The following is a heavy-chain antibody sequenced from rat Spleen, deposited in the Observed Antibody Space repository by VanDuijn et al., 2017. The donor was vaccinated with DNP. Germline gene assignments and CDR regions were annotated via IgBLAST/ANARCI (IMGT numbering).Heavy chain of an antibody. CDR3: ATYTYYGYGFDY. J-gene: IGHJ2*01. V-gene: IGHV5-31*01. CDR1: GFTFNTYW. CDR2: ITSSGGNT. D-gene: IGHD1-9*01. Sequence: EVQLVESGGDLVQSGKSLKLSCAASGFTFNTYWMTWIRQVPGKGLEWVASITSSGGNTYYPDSVKGRFTVSRDNAKSTLYLQMDSLRSEDTATYYCATYTYYGYGFDYWGQGVMVTVSS.